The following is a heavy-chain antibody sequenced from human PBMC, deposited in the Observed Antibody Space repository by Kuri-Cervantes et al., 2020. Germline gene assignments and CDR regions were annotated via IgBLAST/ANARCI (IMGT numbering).Heavy chain of an antibody. CDR3: ARDWGGMVRGASLDY. Sequence: GGSLRLSCAASGFTFSSYWMHWVRQAPGKGLVWVSRINSDGSSTSYADSVKGRFTISRDNAKNTLYLQMNSLRAEDTAVYYCARDWGGMVRGASLDYWGQGTLVTVSS. J-gene: IGHJ4*02. CDR2: INSDGSST. CDR1: GFTFSSYW. D-gene: IGHD3-10*01. V-gene: IGHV3-74*01.